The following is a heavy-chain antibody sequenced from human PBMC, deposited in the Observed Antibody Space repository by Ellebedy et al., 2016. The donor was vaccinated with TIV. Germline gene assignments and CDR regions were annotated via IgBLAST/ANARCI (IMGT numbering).Heavy chain of an antibody. D-gene: IGHD6-19*01. J-gene: IGHJ4*02. CDR3: ARGSLRYSTGWIDY. V-gene: IGHV3-13*05. CDR2: ITAAGDP. Sequence: PGGSLRLSCAASGFTFSSYDIHWVRQATGKGLEWVSAITAAGDPSYAGSLKGRFTISRENAKNSLYLQMNSLRAEDTAVYFCARGSLRYSTGWIDYWGQGTLVTVSS. CDR1: GFTFSSYD.